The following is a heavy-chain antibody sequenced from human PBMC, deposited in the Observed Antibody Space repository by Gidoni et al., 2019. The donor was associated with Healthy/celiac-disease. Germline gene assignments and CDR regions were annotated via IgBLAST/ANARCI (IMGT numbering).Heavy chain of an antibody. CDR1: GGTFSSYA. D-gene: IGHD5-18*01. CDR3: ARVDTAMPEFYYYSYMDV. J-gene: IGHJ6*03. V-gene: IGHV1-69*01. Sequence: QVQLVHSGAEVKKPGSSVKVSCKASGGTFSSYAISWVRQAPGQGLEWMGGIIPIFGTANYAQKFQGRVTITADESTSTAYMELSSLRSEDTAVYYCARVDTAMPEFYYYSYMDVWGKGTTVTVSS. CDR2: IIPIFGTA.